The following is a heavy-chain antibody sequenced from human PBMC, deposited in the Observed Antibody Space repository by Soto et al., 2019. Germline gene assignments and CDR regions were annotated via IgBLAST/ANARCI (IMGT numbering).Heavy chain of an antibody. Sequence: PAGSMRISCVVSDFIFNDVCVDWVRKAPGKGLEWVGRIKSKIDDGTTDYAAPVKGRFTISRDDSKNMLYLQMNSLKTGDTAVYFCTTINSGWLLPYHYWGQGTLVTVSS. V-gene: IGHV3-15*07. CDR1: DFIFNDVC. J-gene: IGHJ4*02. CDR3: TTINSGWLLPYHY. D-gene: IGHD6-19*01. CDR2: IKSKIDDGTT.